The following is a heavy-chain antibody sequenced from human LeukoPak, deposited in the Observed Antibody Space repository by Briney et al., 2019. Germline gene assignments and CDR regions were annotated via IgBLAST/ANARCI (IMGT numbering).Heavy chain of an antibody. Sequence: SETLSLTCTVSGGSISSYYCSWIRQPAGKGLEWIGYFYHSGSTNYNPSLKSRVTISVDTSKNHFSLKLSSVTAADTAVYYCARGQWLPVFDFWGQGTLVTVSS. V-gene: IGHV4-59*01. CDR2: FYHSGST. CDR3: ARGQWLPVFDF. J-gene: IGHJ4*02. D-gene: IGHD3-22*01. CDR1: GGSISSYY.